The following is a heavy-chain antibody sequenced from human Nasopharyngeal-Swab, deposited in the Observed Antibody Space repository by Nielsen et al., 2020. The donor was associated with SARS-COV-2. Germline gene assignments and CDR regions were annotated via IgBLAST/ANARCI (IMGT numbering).Heavy chain of an antibody. CDR3: VRGDAYNRL. V-gene: IGHV3-7*04. CDR1: GFTFSSKW. D-gene: IGHD5-24*01. CDR2: ISPDGGQK. J-gene: IGHJ4*02. Sequence: GESLKISCAGSGFTFSSKWMNWARQAPGKGLEWVANISPDGGQKYYADSVRGRFTISRDNARNTLHLQMNSLRAEDTAVYFCVRGDAYNRLWGQGILVTVSS.